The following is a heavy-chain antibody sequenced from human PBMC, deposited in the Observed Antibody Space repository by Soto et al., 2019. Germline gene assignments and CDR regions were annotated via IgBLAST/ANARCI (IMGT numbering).Heavy chain of an antibody. CDR1: GGSISSSSYY. Sequence: SETLSVTCTVSGGSISSSSYYWGWIRQPPGKGLEWIGSIYYSGSTYYNPSLKSRVTISVDTSKNQFSLKLSSVTAADTAVYYCARQSWGGNYYYYMDVWGKGTTVTVSS. CDR2: IYYSGST. D-gene: IGHD6-13*01. V-gene: IGHV4-39*01. CDR3: ARQSWGGNYYYYMDV. J-gene: IGHJ6*03.